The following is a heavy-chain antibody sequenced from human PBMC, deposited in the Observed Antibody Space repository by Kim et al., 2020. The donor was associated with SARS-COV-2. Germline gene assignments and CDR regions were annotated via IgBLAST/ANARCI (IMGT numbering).Heavy chain of an antibody. V-gene: IGHV4-34*01. Sequence: SETLSLTCAVYGGSFSGYYWSWIRQPPGKGLEWIGEINHSGSTNYNPSLKSRVTISVDTSKNQFSLKLSSVTAADTAVYYCAREGVDIVVVPAAKKYYYYGMDVWGQGTTVTVSS. J-gene: IGHJ6*02. CDR1: GGSFSGYY. CDR3: AREGVDIVVVPAAKKYYYYGMDV. CDR2: INHSGST. D-gene: IGHD2-2*01.